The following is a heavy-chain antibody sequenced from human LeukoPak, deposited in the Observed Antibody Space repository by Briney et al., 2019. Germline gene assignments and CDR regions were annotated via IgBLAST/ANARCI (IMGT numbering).Heavy chain of an antibody. CDR2: IYYSGST. D-gene: IGHD2-21*02. V-gene: IGHV4-30-4*01. Sequence: PSQTLSLTCTVSGGSISSGDYYWSWIRQPPGKGLEWIGYIYYSGSTYYNPSLKSRVTISVDTSKNQFSLKLSSVTAADTAVYYCARGVVVTSFYYYYGMDVWGQGTTVTVSS. J-gene: IGHJ6*02. CDR3: ARGVVVTSFYYYYGMDV. CDR1: GGSISSGDYY.